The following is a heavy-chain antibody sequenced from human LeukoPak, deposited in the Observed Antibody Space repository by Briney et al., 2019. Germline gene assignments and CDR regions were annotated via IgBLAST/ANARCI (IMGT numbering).Heavy chain of an antibody. CDR1: GGSISSATYY. V-gene: IGHV4-61*02. D-gene: IGHD3-10*01. CDR2: IDTSGST. CDR3: ARERGGQYYFGSGTGIDY. Sequence: PSETLSLTCTVSGGSISSATYYWSWIRQPAGKGLEWIGRIDTSGSTNYNPSLKSRVTISVDTSKNQFSLRLSSVTAADTAVYYCARERGGQYYFGSGTGIDYWGQGTLVTVSS. J-gene: IGHJ4*02.